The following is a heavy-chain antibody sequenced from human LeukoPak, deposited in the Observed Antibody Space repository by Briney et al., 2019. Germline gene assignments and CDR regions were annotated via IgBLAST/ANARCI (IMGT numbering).Heavy chain of an antibody. Sequence: PGGSLRLSCAASGFTFSSYAMSWVRQAPGKGLEWVSAISGSGGSTYYADSVKGRFTISRDNSKNTLYLQMNSLRAEDTAVYYCATLGSYDILTGYAPFDYWAREPWSPSPQ. D-gene: IGHD3-9*01. CDR1: GFTFSSYA. CDR2: ISGSGGST. J-gene: IGHJ4*02. V-gene: IGHV3-23*01. CDR3: ATLGSYDILTGYAPFDY.